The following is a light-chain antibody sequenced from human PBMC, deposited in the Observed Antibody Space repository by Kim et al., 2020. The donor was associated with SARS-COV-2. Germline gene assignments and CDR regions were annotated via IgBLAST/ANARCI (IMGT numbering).Light chain of an antibody. CDR1: SSDVDDYNY. CDR3: SSYTSSSGLMV. Sequence: QSALTQPASVSGSPGQSITISCTGTSSDVDDYNYVSWYQQHPGKAPKLMIYEVTKRPSWVSYRFSGSKSGNTASLTISGLQAEDEADYYCSSYTSSSGLMVFGGGTQLTVL. V-gene: IGLV2-14*01. J-gene: IGLJ3*02. CDR2: EVT.